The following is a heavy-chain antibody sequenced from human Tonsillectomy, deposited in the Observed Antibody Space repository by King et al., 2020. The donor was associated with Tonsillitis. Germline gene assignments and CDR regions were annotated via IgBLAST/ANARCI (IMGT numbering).Heavy chain of an antibody. CDR2: IYYSGST. J-gene: IGHJ2*01. Sequence: QLQESGPGLVKPSQTLSLTCTVSGGSISSGGYYWSWIRQHPGKGLEWIGYIYYSGSTYYNPSLKSRVTISVDTSKNQFSLKLSSVTAADTAVYYCARESGLHYYGSGSPWFDLWGRSTLVTVSS. CDR3: ARESGLHYYGSGSPWFDL. CDR1: GGSISSGGYY. V-gene: IGHV4-31*03. D-gene: IGHD3-10*01.